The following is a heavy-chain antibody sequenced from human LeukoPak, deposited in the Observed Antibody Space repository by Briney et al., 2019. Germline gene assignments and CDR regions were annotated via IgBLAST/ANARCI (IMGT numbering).Heavy chain of an antibody. CDR3: AKAPVTTCSGAYCYPFDY. D-gene: IGHD2-21*01. Sequence: GGSLRLSCAASGFAFSSYAMSWVRQAPGKGLEWVSAISVSGNTYHADSVKGRFTISRDSSKNTLYPQMNRLRAEDAAVYYCAKAPVTTCSGAYCYPFDYWGQGTLVTVSS. V-gene: IGHV3-23*01. J-gene: IGHJ4*02. CDR2: ISVSGNT. CDR1: GFAFSSYA.